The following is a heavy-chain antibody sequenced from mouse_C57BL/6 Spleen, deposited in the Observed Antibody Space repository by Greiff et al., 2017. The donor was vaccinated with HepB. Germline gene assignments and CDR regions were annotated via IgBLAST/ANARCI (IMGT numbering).Heavy chain of an antibody. V-gene: IGHV1-76*01. J-gene: IGHJ4*01. CDR3: AREEYYYEIGGYYAMDY. Sequence: VQLQQSGAELVRPGASVKLSCKASGYTFTDYYINWVKQRPGQGLEWIARIYPGSGNTYYNEKFKGKATLTAEKSSSTAYMQLSSLTSEDSAVYFCAREEYYYEIGGYYAMDYWGQGTSVTVSS. CDR2: IYPGSGNT. D-gene: IGHD1-1*01. CDR1: GYTFTDYY.